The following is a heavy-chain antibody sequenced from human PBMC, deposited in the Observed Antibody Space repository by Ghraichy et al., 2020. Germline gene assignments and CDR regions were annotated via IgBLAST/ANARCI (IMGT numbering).Heavy chain of an antibody. J-gene: IGHJ6*02. D-gene: IGHD4-11*01. CDR1: GGTFSSYA. Sequence: SVKVSCKASGGTFSSYAISWVRQAPGQGLEWMGGIIPIFGTANYAQKFQGRVTITADESTSTAYMELSSLRSEDTAVYYCARDRGTTVTTISTIYYYGMDVWGQGTTVTVSS. CDR3: ARDRGTTVTTISTIYYYGMDV. CDR2: IIPIFGTA. V-gene: IGHV1-69*13.